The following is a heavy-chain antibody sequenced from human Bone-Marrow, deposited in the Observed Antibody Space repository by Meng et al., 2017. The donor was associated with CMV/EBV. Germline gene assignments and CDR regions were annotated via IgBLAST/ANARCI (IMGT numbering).Heavy chain of an antibody. D-gene: IGHD3-3*01. CDR2: IWYDGSNK. J-gene: IGHJ6*02. CDR1: GFTFSSYG. V-gene: IGHV3-33*06. CDR3: AKGPKITIFGVVIEGGMDV. Sequence: GESLKISCAASGFTFSSYGMHWVRQAPGKGLEWVAVIWYDGSNKYYADSVKGRFTISRDNSKNTLYLQMKSLRAEDTAVYYCAKGPKITIFGVVIEGGMDVWGQGTTVTVSS.